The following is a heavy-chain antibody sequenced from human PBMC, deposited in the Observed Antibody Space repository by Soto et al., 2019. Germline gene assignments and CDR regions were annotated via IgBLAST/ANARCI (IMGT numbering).Heavy chain of an antibody. CDR2: VRSKGNNYST. J-gene: IGHJ6*02. CDR1: RFTFSGSA. D-gene: IGHD4-17*01. Sequence: EVQLVESGGGLVQPGGSLKLSCVASRFTFSGSALHWVRQASGKGLAWLGRVRSKGNNYSTTYAATAKGRFTISREDSKNTASLEMNSLKTEDTAVYYFAIASVNSSPDGEDVWGQGTTVTVS. V-gene: IGHV3-73*01. CDR3: AIASVNSSPDGEDV.